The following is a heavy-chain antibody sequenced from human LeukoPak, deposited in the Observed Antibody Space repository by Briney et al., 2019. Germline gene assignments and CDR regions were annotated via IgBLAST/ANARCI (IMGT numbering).Heavy chain of an antibody. CDR1: GYSISSGYY. CDR3: ARDRGGYSYGRYGMDV. CDR2: IYHSGST. J-gene: IGHJ6*02. Sequence: SETLSLTCTVSGYSISSGYYWGWIRQPPGKGLEWIGSIYHSGSTYYNPSLKSRVTISVDTSKNQFSLKLSSVTAADTAVYYCARDRGGYSYGRYGMDVWGQGTTVTVSS. V-gene: IGHV4-38-2*02. D-gene: IGHD5-18*01.